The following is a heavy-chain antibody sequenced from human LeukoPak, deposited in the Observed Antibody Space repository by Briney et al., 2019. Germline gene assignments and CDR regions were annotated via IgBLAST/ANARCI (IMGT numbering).Heavy chain of an antibody. V-gene: IGHV1-2*02. CDR3: ATSGMVRGMDV. D-gene: IGHD3-10*01. J-gene: IGHJ6*02. CDR1: GSTFSGYY. CDR2: INPNSGGT. Sequence: ASVKVSCKASGSTFSGYYMHWARQAPGQGLEWMGWINPNSGGTSYAQKFQGRVTMTRDTSISTAYMELSRLRSDDSAVYYCATSGMVRGMDVWGQGTTVTVSS.